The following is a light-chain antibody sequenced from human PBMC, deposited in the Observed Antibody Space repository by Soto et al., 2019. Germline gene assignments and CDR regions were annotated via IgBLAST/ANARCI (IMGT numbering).Light chain of an antibody. CDR3: AAWDDSLNGVV. Sequence: QSVLTQPPSASGTPGQRVTISCSGSSSNIGSHTVNWYQQLPGTAPGLLIYSNTQRPSGVPDRFSGSKSGTSASLAISGLQSEYEADYYCAAWDDSLNGVVFGGGTKVTVL. J-gene: IGLJ2*01. V-gene: IGLV1-44*01. CDR2: SNT. CDR1: SSNIGSHT.